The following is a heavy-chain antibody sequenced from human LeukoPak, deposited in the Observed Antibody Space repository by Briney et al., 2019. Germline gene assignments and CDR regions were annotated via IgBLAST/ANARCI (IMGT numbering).Heavy chain of an antibody. CDR3: AKGEYYDSSGQPLDY. D-gene: IGHD3-22*01. CDR1: GFTFSSYA. Sequence: GGSLRLSCAASGFTFSSYAMSWVRQAPGKGLEWVSTISGSGGSTYYADSVKGRFTISRDNSKNTLYLQMNSLRAEDTAVYYCAKGEYYDSSGQPLDYWGQGTLVTVSS. CDR2: ISGSGGST. V-gene: IGHV3-23*01. J-gene: IGHJ4*02.